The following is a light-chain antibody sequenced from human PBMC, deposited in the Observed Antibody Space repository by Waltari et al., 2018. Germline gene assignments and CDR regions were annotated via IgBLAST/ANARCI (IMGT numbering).Light chain of an antibody. J-gene: IGKJ2*01. CDR1: QSGLYRSNNKNY. V-gene: IGKV4-1*01. CDR3: QQYYSTPPYA. CDR2: WAS. Sequence: DIVMTQSPDSLAVSLGERATINCKSSQSGLYRSNNKNYLAWYQQKPGQPPKLLIYWASPRESGVPDRFSGSGSGTDFTLTISSLQAEDVAVYYCQQYYSTPPYAFGQGTKLEIK.